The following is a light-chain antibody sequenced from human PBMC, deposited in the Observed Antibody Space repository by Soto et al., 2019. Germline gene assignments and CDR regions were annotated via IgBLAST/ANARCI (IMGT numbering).Light chain of an antibody. CDR3: QQRTTWPPVT. J-gene: IGKJ5*01. Sequence: EIVLTQSPATLSLSPGEGATLSCRASQSVTTRLAWYQQKPGQAPRLLIYAASTRAPGIPARFSGRGSATDFTLTISSLEPEDCAIYYCQQRTTWPPVTFGPGTRLEI. CDR1: QSVTTR. CDR2: AAS. V-gene: IGKV3-11*01.